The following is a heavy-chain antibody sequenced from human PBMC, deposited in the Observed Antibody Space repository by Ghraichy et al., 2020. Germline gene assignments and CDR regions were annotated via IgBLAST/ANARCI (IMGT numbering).Heavy chain of an antibody. V-gene: IGHV3-48*02. Sequence: GESLNISCVGSGFTFGDYNLNWVRQSPGKGLEWISYISTSSRSIFYADSVKGRFAISRDNAQSSLFLQMKSLRDEDTAVYYCARASRVVRFYYYDGMDVWGQGTTVTVSS. CDR2: ISTSSRSI. CDR3: ARASRVVRFYYYDGMDV. J-gene: IGHJ6*02. CDR1: GFTFGDYN. D-gene: IGHD4-23*01.